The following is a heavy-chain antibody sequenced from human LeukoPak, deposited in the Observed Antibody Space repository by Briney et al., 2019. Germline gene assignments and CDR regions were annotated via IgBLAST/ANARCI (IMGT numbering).Heavy chain of an antibody. D-gene: IGHD3-10*01. Sequence: SETLSLTCTVSGGSISSYYWSWIRQPPGKGLEWIGYIYYSGSTNYNPSLKSRVTISVDTSKNQFSLKLSSVTAADTAVYYCARQEWFGEYFDYWGQGTLVTVSS. J-gene: IGHJ4*02. V-gene: IGHV4-59*08. CDR2: IYYSGST. CDR1: GGSISSYY. CDR3: ARQEWFGEYFDY.